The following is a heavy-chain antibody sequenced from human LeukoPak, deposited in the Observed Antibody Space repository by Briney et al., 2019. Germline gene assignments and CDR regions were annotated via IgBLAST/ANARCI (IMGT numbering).Heavy chain of an antibody. Sequence: PSETLPLTCIVSGYSISSGYYWGWIRQPPGKGLEWIGSITHSGIPYYSPSLRSRVTISLDASKNQFSLKLTSVTAADTAVYYCTSLYSSNWYLGDYWGQGALVTVSS. D-gene: IGHD6-13*01. CDR2: ITHSGIP. CDR1: GYSISSGYY. J-gene: IGHJ4*02. V-gene: IGHV4-38-2*02. CDR3: TSLYSSNWYLGDY.